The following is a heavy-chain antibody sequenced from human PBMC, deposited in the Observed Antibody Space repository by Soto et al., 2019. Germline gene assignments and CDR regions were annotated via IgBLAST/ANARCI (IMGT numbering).Heavy chain of an antibody. Sequence: SVKVSCKASGGTFSSYAISWVRQAPGQGLEWMGGIIPIFGTANYAQKFQGRVTITADESTSTAYTELSSLRSEDTAVYYCARGTMGATKPFDYWGQGTLVTVSS. CDR3: ARGTMGATKPFDY. CDR1: GGTFSSYA. CDR2: IIPIFGTA. D-gene: IGHD1-26*01. J-gene: IGHJ4*02. V-gene: IGHV1-69*13.